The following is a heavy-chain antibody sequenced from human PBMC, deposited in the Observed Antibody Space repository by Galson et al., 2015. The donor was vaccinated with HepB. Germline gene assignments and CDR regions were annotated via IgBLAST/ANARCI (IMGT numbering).Heavy chain of an antibody. CDR2: IIPIFGTA. CDR3: ARVVGRDYGGNYDY. CDR1: GGTFSSYA. Sequence: SVKVSCKASGGTFSSYAISWVRQAPGQGLEWMGGIIPIFGTANYAQKFQGRVTITADESTSTAYMELSSLRSEDTAVYYCARVVGRDYGGNYDYWGQGTLVTVSS. D-gene: IGHD4-23*01. V-gene: IGHV1-69*13. J-gene: IGHJ4*02.